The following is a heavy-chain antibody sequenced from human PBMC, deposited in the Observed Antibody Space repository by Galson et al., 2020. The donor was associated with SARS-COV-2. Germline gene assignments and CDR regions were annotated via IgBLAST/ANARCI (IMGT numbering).Heavy chain of an antibody. CDR3: ARGNSGSYWGYFDD. CDR1: GFTFSSYA. J-gene: IGHJ4*02. CDR2: TSPEGSNQ. D-gene: IGHD1-26*01. V-gene: IGHV3-30*04. Sequence: SSAASGFTFSSYAMHWVRPAPGKGPERVSVTSPEGSNQYYAESEKGRFTISRDNSKNTRYLQMNSLRAEDTAVYYCARGNSGSYWGYFDDGGQGTLVGVSS.